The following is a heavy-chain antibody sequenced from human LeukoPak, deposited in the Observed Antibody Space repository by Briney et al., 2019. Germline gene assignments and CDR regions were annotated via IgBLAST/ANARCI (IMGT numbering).Heavy chain of an antibody. D-gene: IGHD3-3*02. V-gene: IGHV4-39*01. Sequence: SETLSLTCTVSGGSLSSSLHYWGWVRQPPVKGLQWLGDIYYSGALSFSPSLRSRLSISVDLSNNQFSLNLSSVTAADTGVYFCARRLGGIFDYWGPGARVTVSS. CDR3: ARRLGGIFDY. CDR1: GGSLSSSLHY. J-gene: IGHJ4*02. CDR2: IYYSGAL.